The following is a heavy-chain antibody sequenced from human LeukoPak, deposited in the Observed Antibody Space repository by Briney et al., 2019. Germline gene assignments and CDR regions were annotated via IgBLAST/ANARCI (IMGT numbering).Heavy chain of an antibody. V-gene: IGHV3-9*01. J-gene: IGHJ4*02. CDR2: ISWNSGSI. D-gene: IGHD3-16*01. CDR1: GFTFDDYA. Sequence: PGRPLRLSCAASGFTFDDYAMHWVRQAPGKGLEWVSGISWNSGSIGYADSVKGRFTISRDNAKNSLYLQMNSLRAEDTALYYCAKDTKYDSRGAFDYWGQGTLVTVSS. CDR3: AKDTKYDSRGAFDY.